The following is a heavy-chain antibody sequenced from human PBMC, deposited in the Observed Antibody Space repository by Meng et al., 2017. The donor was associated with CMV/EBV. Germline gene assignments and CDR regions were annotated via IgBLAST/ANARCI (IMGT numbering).Heavy chain of an antibody. CDR1: GGSISSSNW. Sequence: SETLSLTCAVSGGSISSSNWWSWVRQPPGKGLEWIGEIYHSGSTNYNPSLKSRVTISVDKSKNQFSLKLSSVTAADTAVYYCARVATGYSSSWAYGGMDVWGQGTTVTVSS. J-gene: IGHJ6*02. CDR3: ARVATGYSSSWAYGGMDV. CDR2: IYHSGST. D-gene: IGHD6-13*01. V-gene: IGHV4-4*02.